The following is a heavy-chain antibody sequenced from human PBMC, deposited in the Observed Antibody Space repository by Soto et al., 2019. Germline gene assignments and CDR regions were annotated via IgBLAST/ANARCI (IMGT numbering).Heavy chain of an antibody. CDR2: IKQDGSEK. V-gene: IGHV3-7*01. J-gene: IGHJ6*02. CDR1: GFTFSSYW. Sequence: GGSLRLSCAASGFTFSSYWMSWVRQAPGKGLEWVANIKQDGSEKYYVDSVKGRCTISRDNAKNSLYLQMNSLRAEDTAVYYCARGSLGSYYYYYGMDVWGQGTTVTVSS. CDR3: ARGSLGSYYYYYGMDV. D-gene: IGHD1-26*01.